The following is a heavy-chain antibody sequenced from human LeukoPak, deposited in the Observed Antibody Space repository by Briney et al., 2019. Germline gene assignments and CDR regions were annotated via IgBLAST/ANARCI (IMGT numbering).Heavy chain of an antibody. J-gene: IGHJ4*02. CDR3: ARIYYSSGTYYFDY. D-gene: IGHD6-19*01. Sequence: ESGPALVKPTQTLTLTCTFSGFSLSTRGMCVSWIRQPPGKALEWLARIDWDDDKYYSTSLKTRLTISKDTSKNQVVLTMTNMDPVDTATYYCARIYYSSGTYYFDYWGQGTLVTVSS. CDR1: GFSLSTRGMC. V-gene: IGHV2-70*11. CDR2: IDWDDDK.